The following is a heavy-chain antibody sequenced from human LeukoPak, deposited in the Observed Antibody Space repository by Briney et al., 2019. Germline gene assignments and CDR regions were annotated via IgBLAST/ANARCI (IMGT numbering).Heavy chain of an antibody. D-gene: IGHD6-6*01. V-gene: IGHV4-4*07. Sequence: PSETLSLTCTVSGGSISSYYWSWIRQPAGKGLEWIGRIYTSGSTNYNPSLKSRVTISVDKSKNQFSLKLSSVTAADTAVYYCARGGLAAPPGYFDYWGQGPLVTVSS. CDR2: IYTSGST. J-gene: IGHJ4*02. CDR1: GGSISSYY. CDR3: ARGGLAAPPGYFDY.